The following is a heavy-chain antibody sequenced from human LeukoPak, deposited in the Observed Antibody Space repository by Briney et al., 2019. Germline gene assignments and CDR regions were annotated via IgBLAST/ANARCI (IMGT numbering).Heavy chain of an antibody. J-gene: IGHJ5*02. CDR1: GFTFSSYA. Sequence: GGSLRLSCAASGFTFSSYAMNWVRQAPGKGLEWVSEISGSGGNTYYADSMKGRFTISRDNSKNTLYLQMNSLRAEDTAVYYCAKEGVTALRWFDPWGQGTLVTVSS. D-gene: IGHD2-21*02. CDR3: AKEGVTALRWFDP. V-gene: IGHV3-23*01. CDR2: ISGSGGNT.